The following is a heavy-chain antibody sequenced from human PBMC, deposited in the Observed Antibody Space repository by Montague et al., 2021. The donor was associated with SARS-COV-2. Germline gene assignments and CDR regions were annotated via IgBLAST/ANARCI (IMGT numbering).Heavy chain of an antibody. D-gene: IGHD2-21*02. Sequence: SLRLSCAASGFTFSSYAMHWVRQAPGKGLEWVAVISYDGSNKYYVDSVKGRFTISRDNSKNTLYLQMNSLRAEDTAVYYCAREGDIVVVTDAFDIWGQGTMVTVS. CDR2: ISYDGSNK. CDR1: GFTFSSYA. J-gene: IGHJ3*02. V-gene: IGHV3-30*04. CDR3: AREGDIVVVTDAFDI.